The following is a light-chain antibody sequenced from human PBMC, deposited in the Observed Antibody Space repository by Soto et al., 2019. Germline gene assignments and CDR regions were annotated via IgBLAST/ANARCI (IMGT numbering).Light chain of an antibody. V-gene: IGKV3-15*01. CDR3: QQYENWPPWT. CDR2: AAS. J-gene: IGKJ1*01. Sequence: EIVMTQSPATLSVSPGERATLSCRASQSVSSNLAWYQQKPGQAPRLLIYAASARATGVPGRFSGGGSGTEFTLTISSLQPEDSAVYYCQQYENWPPWTFGQGTKVEI. CDR1: QSVSSN.